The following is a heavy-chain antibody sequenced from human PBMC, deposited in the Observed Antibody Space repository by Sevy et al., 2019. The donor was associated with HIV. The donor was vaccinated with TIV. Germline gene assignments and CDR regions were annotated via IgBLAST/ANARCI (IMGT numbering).Heavy chain of an antibody. V-gene: IGHV1-69*06. D-gene: IGHD1-26*01. CDR2: IIPIFGTA. J-gene: IGHJ3*02. Sequence: ASVKVSCKASGGTFSSYAISWVRQAPGQGLEWMGGIIPIFGTANYAQKFQGRVTITADKSTSTAYMELSSLGSEDTAVYYCAGGVDPRSYGDAFDIWGQGTMVTVSS. CDR1: GGTFSSYA. CDR3: AGGVDPRSYGDAFDI.